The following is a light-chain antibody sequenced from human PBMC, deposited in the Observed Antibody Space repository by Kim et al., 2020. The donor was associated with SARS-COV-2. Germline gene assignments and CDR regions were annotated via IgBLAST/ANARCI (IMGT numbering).Light chain of an antibody. CDR3: QAWDSSTVV. CDR1: KLGDKY. Sequence: VTPGQTASITCSGEKLGDKYACWYQQKPGQSPVLVIYQDSKRPSGIPERFSGSNSGNTATLTISGTQAMDEADYYCQAWDSSTVVFGGGTQLTVL. CDR2: QDS. J-gene: IGLJ2*01. V-gene: IGLV3-1*01.